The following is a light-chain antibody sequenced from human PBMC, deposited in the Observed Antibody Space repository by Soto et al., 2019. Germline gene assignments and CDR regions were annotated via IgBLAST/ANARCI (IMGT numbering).Light chain of an antibody. CDR1: SSDVGGYNS. J-gene: IGLJ2*01. CDR3: TSYTSASTVV. CDR2: EVT. V-gene: IGLV2-14*01. Sequence: QAVVTQPASVSGSPGQSITISCTGTSSDVGGYNSVSWYQHHPGKAPKLIIYEVTNRPSGFSNRFSGSKSGNTASLTISGLQAEDEADYYCTSYTSASTVVFGGGTKLTVL.